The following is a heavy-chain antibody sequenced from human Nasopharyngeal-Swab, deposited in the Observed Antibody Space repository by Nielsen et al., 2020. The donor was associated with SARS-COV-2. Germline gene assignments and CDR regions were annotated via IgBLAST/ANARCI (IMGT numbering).Heavy chain of an antibody. CDR2: IYYSGSS. J-gene: IGHJ6*02. CDR1: GGSISSYY. CDR3: ARDTVHYGMDV. Sequence: SETLSLTCTVSGGSISSYYWSCIRQPPGKGLEWIGYIYYSGSSSYNPSLKSRVTISVDMSKNQFSLKLTSVTAADTAVYYCARDTVHYGMDVWGQGTKVTISS. D-gene: IGHD4-11*01. V-gene: IGHV4-59*01.